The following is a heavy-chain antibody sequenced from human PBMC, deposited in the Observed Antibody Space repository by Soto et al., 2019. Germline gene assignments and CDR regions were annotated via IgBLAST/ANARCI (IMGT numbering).Heavy chain of an antibody. J-gene: IGHJ4*02. CDR1: GYTFTSYG. CDR3: ARADKYQLLGVGY. V-gene: IGHV1-18*01. Sequence: GASVKVSCKASGYTFTSYGISWVRQAPGQGLEWMGWMSAYNGNTNYAQKLQGRVTMTRDTSISTAYMELSSLRSEDTAVYYCARADKYQLLGVGYWGQGTLVTVSS. CDR2: MSAYNGNT. D-gene: IGHD2-2*01.